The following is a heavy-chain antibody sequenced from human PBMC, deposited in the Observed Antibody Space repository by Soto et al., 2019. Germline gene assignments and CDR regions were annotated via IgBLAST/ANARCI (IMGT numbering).Heavy chain of an antibody. CDR1: GFTFDDYA. Sequence: GGSLRLSCAASGFTFDDYAMHWVRQAPGKGLEWVSGISWNRGGIGYADSVKGRSTISRDNAKKSLYLQMNSLRAEDTALYYCAKDSQFGYFDYWGQGTLVTVSS. J-gene: IGHJ4*02. D-gene: IGHD3-10*01. V-gene: IGHV3-9*01. CDR2: ISWNRGGI. CDR3: AKDSQFGYFDY.